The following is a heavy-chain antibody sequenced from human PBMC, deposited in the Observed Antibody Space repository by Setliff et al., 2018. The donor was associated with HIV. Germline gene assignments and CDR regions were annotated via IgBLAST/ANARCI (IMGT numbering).Heavy chain of an antibody. CDR1: GGPSGGY. CDR3: FLFYDDRIVFYWD. V-gene: IGHV4-34*01. D-gene: IGHD3-22*01. CDR2: SSHSGST. J-gene: IGHJ4*02. Sequence: SETLSLTCAVYGGPSGGYCSWVRQSPGKGLGWIGESSHSGSTNYNLSLKRRAAISADTSKKQFSLKMTSVTAADTAVYYCFLFYDDRIVFYWDWGQGTPVTVSS.